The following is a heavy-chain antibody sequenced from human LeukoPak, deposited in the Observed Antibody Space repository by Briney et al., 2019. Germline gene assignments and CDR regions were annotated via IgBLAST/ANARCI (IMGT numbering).Heavy chain of an antibody. V-gene: IGHV4-39*07. CDR2: IYNGENT. D-gene: IGHD1-26*01. J-gene: IGHJ5*02. CDR1: GASVSSSNYY. CDR3: AGEVGGSWFDP. Sequence: SETLSLTCTVSGASVSSSNYYWGWIRQPPGKGLEWIGNIYNGENTNYNPSLKSRVTIPLDTSKNQFSLNLSSVTAADTAVYYCAGEVGGSWFDPWGLGTLVTVSS.